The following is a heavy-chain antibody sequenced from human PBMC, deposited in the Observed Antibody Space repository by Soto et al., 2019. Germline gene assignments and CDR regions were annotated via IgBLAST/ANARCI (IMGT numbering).Heavy chain of an antibody. Sequence: ASVKVSCKASGGTFSSYAISWVRQAPGQGLEWMGGIIPIFGTANYAQKFQGRVTITADESTSTAYMELSSLRSEDTAVYYCARGIVVVPAAPWHGMDVWGQGTTVTVSS. CDR3: ARGIVVVPAAPWHGMDV. CDR2: IIPIFGTA. D-gene: IGHD2-2*01. CDR1: GGTFSSYA. V-gene: IGHV1-69*13. J-gene: IGHJ6*02.